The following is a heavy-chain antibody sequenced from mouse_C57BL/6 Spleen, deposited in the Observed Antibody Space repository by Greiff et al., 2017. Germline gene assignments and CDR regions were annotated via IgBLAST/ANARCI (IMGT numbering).Heavy chain of an antibody. CDR2: IYPGSGST. CDR3: ARSGDYYGSSDYFDY. D-gene: IGHD1-1*01. CDR1: GYTFTSYW. J-gene: IGHJ2*01. Sequence: VQLHQPGAELVKPGASVKMSCKASGYTFTSYWITWVKQRPGQGLEWIGDIYPGSGSTNYNEKFKSKATLTVDTSSSTAYMQLSSLTSEDSAVYYCARSGDYYGSSDYFDYWGQGTTLTVSS. V-gene: IGHV1-55*01.